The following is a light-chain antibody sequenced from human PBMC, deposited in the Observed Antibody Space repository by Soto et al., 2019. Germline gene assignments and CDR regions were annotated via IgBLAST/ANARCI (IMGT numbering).Light chain of an antibody. V-gene: IGKV1-39*01. CDR1: QSISSY. Sequence: DIQMTQSPSSLSASVGDRVTITCRASQSISSYLNWYQQKSGKAPKLLISAASSLESGVPPRFSGSGSGTDFTLTITSLQPEDFATYYCQQSHSIPWTFGQGTKVEIK. CDR2: AAS. J-gene: IGKJ1*01. CDR3: QQSHSIPWT.